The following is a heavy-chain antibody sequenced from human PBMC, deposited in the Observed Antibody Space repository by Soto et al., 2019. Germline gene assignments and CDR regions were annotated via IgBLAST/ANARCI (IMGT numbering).Heavy chain of an antibody. J-gene: IGHJ4*02. V-gene: IGHV4-30-4*01. CDR2: IYYRGST. Sequence: QVQLQESGPGLVKPSQTLSLTCTVSGGSISSGDFYWSWTRQPPGKGLEWIGYIYYRGSTYYNPSLRSRVTISVDTSKNQFSLKLSSVTAADTAVYYCARGRAYGDYEDYWGQGTLVTVSS. D-gene: IGHD4-17*01. CDR3: ARGRAYGDYEDY. CDR1: GGSISSGDFY.